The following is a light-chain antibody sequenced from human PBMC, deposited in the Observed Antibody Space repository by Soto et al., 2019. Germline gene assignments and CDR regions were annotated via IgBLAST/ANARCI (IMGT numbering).Light chain of an antibody. V-gene: IGLV2-23*01. CDR2: EGS. CDR1: SSDIGNYNL. CDR3: CSFAGSTPS. J-gene: IGLJ2*01. Sequence: QSALTQPASVSGSPGQSITISCTGTSSDIGNYNLVSWYQQHPGKAPKLIIYEGSKRPSGVSNRFSASKSGNTASLTISGLQAEDGADYYCCSFAGSTPSFGGGTQLTVL.